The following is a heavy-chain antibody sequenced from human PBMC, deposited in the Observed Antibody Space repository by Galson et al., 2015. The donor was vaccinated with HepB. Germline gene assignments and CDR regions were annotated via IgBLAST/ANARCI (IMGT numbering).Heavy chain of an antibody. J-gene: IGHJ4*02. V-gene: IGHV5-51*03. CDR1: GYTFTTHW. CDR3: ARSETHLAY. CDR2: IYPGDSDT. D-gene: IGHD3-16*01. Sequence: QSGAEVKKPGESLKISCKASGYTFTTHWIAWVRQMPGKGLEWMGIIYPGDSDTRYSPSFQGQVTISVDKSITTAYLQWSSLKASGSAMYYCARSETHLAYWGQGTLVTVSS.